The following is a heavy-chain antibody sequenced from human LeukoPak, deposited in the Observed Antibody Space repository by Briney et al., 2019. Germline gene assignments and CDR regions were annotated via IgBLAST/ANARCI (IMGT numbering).Heavy chain of an antibody. CDR2: FDTGDGTT. CDR1: EHTRTELS. D-gene: IGHD1-26*01. Sequence: GASVTDSFKFSEHTRTELSTHWVRQAPGKGLDWTAGFDTGDGTTITAHTWKGRLTMTEDTSTLTADMELSSLRSEDTALYYCATDLGVGATSFDYWGEGSLVTVSS. J-gene: IGHJ4*02. CDR3: ATDLGVGATSFDY. V-gene: IGHV1-24*01.